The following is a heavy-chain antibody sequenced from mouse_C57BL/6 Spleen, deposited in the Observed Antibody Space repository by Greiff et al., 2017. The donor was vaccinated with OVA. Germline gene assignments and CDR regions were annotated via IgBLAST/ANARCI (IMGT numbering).Heavy chain of an antibody. V-gene: IGHV5-16*01. CDR1: GFTFSDYY. CDR2: INYDGSST. CDR3: ARDATRGFDV. D-gene: IGHD1-1*01. J-gene: IGHJ1*03. Sequence: EVKLVESEGGLVQPGSSMKLSCTASGFTFSDYYMAWVRQVPEKGLEWVANINYDGSSTYYLDSLKSRFIISRDNAKNILYLQMSSLKSEDTATYYCARDATRGFDVWGTGTTVTVSS.